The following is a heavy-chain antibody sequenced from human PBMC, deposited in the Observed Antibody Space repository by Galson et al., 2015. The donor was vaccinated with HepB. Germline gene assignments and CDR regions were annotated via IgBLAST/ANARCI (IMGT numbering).Heavy chain of an antibody. CDR2: IKQDGSEK. D-gene: IGHD3-3*01. CDR3: ARVMAGYDFWSGYPGGEFDY. CDR1: GFTFSSYW. V-gene: IGHV3-7*03. J-gene: IGHJ4*02. Sequence: SLRLSCAASGFTFSSYWMSWVRQAPGKRLEWVANIKQDGSEKYYVDSVKGRFTISRDNAKNSLYLQMNSLRAEDTAVYYCARVMAGYDFWSGYPGGEFDYWGQGTLVTVSS.